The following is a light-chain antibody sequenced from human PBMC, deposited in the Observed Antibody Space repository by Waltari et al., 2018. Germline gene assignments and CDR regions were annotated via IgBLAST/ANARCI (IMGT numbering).Light chain of an antibody. V-gene: IGLV2-14*03. Sequence: QSALTQPASVSGSPGQSITISCARTSNDVGDFTYVSRYQQHPGKAPKLMIYDVTNRPSGVSNRFFGSKSGNTASLTISGLQAEDEADYYCSSYTSSSTFVVFGGGTKLTVL. J-gene: IGLJ2*01. CDR1: SNDVGDFTY. CDR2: DVT. CDR3: SSYTSSSTFVV.